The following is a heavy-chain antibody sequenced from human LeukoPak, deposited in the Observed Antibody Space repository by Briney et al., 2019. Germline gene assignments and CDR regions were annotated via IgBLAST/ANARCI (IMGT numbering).Heavy chain of an antibody. Sequence: GGSLRLSCTASGFTFGDYAVSWVRQAPGKGLEWVGFIRSKAYGGTTEYAASVKGKFTISRDDSKSIAYLQMNSLKTEDSAVYYCTGYWGLGTQRGSDYWGQGTLVTVSS. CDR3: TGYWGLGTQRGSDY. D-gene: IGHD3-16*01. V-gene: IGHV3-49*04. J-gene: IGHJ4*02. CDR1: GFTFGDYA. CDR2: IRSKAYGGTT.